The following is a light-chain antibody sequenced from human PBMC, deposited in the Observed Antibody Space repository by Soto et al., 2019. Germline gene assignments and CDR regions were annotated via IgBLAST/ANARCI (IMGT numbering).Light chain of an antibody. CDR2: GAN. J-gene: IGLJ3*02. CDR3: CSYVASSTWV. CDR1: SDDVGAYDL. V-gene: IGLV2-23*01. Sequence: QSALAQPASVSGSPGQSITISCTGTSDDVGAYDLVSWYQHHPGKAPKLMIYGANKRPSGVSNRFSGSKSGNTASLTISGLQAEDEAHYYCCSYVASSTWVFGGGTKLTVL.